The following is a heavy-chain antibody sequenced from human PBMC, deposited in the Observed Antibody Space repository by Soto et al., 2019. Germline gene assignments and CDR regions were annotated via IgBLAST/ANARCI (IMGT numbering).Heavy chain of an antibody. CDR3: ARSITMVGGVTHIYYYYGMDV. Sequence: QVQLVQSGAEVKKPGSSVKVSCKASGGTFSSYAISWVRQAPGQGLEWMGGIIPIFGTANYAQKFQGRVTITADESTSTAYMALSRLRCEDTAVYYCARSITMVGGVTHIYYYYGMDVWGDGNTVTVSS. J-gene: IGHJ6*04. CDR2: IIPIFGTA. V-gene: IGHV1-69*01. CDR1: GGTFSSYA. D-gene: IGHD3-10*01.